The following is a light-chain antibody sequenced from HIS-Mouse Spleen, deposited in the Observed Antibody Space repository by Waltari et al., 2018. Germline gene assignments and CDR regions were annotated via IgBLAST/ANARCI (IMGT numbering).Light chain of an antibody. CDR2: RNK. V-gene: IGLV1-47*01. CDR1: SSHIGSNY. CDR3: AAWDDSLSGVV. Sequence: QSVLTQPPSASGTPGQRVTISCSGSSSHIGSNYVYWYQQLPGTAPKLLIYRNKRRPSGVPDRFSGSKSGTSASLAISGLRSEDEADYYCAAWDDSLSGVVFGGGTKLTVL. J-gene: IGLJ2*01.